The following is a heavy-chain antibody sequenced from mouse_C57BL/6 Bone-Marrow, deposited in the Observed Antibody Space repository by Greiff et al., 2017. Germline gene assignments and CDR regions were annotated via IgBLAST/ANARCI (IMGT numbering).Heavy chain of an antibody. CDR2: IYPGDGDT. Sequence: QVQLKESGAELVKPGASVKISCKASGYAFSSYWMNWVKQRPGKGLEWIGQIYPGDGDTNYNGKFKGKATLTADKSSSTAYMQLSSLTSEDSAVYFCARGGLYSFYAMDYWGQGTSVTVSS. CDR1: GYAFSSYW. D-gene: IGHD2-12*01. J-gene: IGHJ4*01. CDR3: ARGGLYSFYAMDY. V-gene: IGHV1-80*01.